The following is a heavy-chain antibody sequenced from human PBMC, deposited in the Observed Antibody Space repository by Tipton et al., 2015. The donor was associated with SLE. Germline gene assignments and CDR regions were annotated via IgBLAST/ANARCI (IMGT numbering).Heavy chain of an antibody. Sequence: SLRLSCAASGFTFRSYPMTWVRQAPGKGLEWVSVIYSGGSTYYADSVKGRFTISRDDSKNTLYLQMNSLRPEDTGVYYCAGGSSSTRDYWGQGTLVTVSS. CDR1: GFTFRSYP. J-gene: IGHJ4*02. V-gene: IGHV3-23*03. D-gene: IGHD3-16*01. CDR3: AGGSSSTRDY. CDR2: IYSGGST.